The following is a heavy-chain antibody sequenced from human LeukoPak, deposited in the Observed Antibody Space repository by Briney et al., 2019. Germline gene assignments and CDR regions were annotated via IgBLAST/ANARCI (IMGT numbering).Heavy chain of an antibody. CDR2: IYYSGST. CDR3: ARGARGSYSEFDY. CDR1: GGSISSYY. D-gene: IGHD1-26*01. V-gene: IGHV4-59*01. Sequence: PSETLSLTCTVSGGSISSYYWSWIRQPPGKGLEWIGYIYYSGSTNYNPSLKSRVTISVNTSKNQFSLKLSSVTAADTAVYYCARGARGSYSEFDYWGQGTLVTVSS. J-gene: IGHJ4*02.